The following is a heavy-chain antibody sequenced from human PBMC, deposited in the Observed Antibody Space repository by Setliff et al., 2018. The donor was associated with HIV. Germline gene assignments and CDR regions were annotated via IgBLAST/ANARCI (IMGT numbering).Heavy chain of an antibody. CDR1: GFTFVNHD. Sequence: GGSLRLSCAASGFTFVNHDIEWVRQAPGKGLEWVSHIGTAGDTYYLDSVKGRFTISREDARNSGYLQMNSLRDDDTTVYFCARTAYYRDSSGYYSVAFDMWGPGTMVTVSS. D-gene: IGHD3-22*01. V-gene: IGHV3-13*01. CDR3: ARTAYYRDSSGYYSVAFDM. J-gene: IGHJ3*02. CDR2: IGTAGDT.